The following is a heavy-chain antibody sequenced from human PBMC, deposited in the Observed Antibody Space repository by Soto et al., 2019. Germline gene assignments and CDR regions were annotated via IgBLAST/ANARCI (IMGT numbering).Heavy chain of an antibody. Sequence: EVQLLESGGGLVQPGGSLRLSCAASGFTFSSYSMNWVRQAPGKGLEWVSSISSSSGHIYYADSLKGRFTISRDNAKNSLYLQMNSLRAEDTAVYYCTRHWLATREFDYWGQGTLVTVSS. V-gene: IGHV3-21*01. CDR2: ISSSSGHI. CDR1: GFTFSSYS. J-gene: IGHJ4*02. CDR3: TRHWLATREFDY. D-gene: IGHD1-26*01.